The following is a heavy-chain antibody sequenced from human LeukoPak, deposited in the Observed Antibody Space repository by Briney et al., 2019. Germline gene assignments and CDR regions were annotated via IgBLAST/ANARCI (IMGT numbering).Heavy chain of an antibody. CDR1: GYTFTTYY. CDR2: TNPSGGST. D-gene: IGHD4/OR15-4a*01. CDR3: ARDRAPLTTTAVGFDP. J-gene: IGHJ5*02. V-gene: IGHV1-46*01. Sequence: ASVKVSCKASGYTFTTYYMHWVRQAPGQGLEWMGTTNPSGGSTTYAQKFQGRVTMTRDTSTSTVYMELNNLRSEDTAVYYCARDRAPLTTTAVGFDPWGQGSPVTVSS.